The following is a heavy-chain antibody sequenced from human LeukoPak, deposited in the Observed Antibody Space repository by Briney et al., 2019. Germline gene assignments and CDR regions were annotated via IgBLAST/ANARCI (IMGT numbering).Heavy chain of an antibody. J-gene: IGHJ4*02. D-gene: IGHD3-10*01. CDR3: ANGVRGVIMGLLDY. V-gene: IGHV3-23*01. Sequence: GGSLRLSCAASGFTFSSYAMSWVRQAPGKGLEWVSAISGSGGSTYYADSVKGRFTISRDNSKNTLYLQMNSLRAEDTAVYYCANGVRGVIMGLLDYWGQGTLVTVSS. CDR1: GFTFSSYA. CDR2: ISGSGGST.